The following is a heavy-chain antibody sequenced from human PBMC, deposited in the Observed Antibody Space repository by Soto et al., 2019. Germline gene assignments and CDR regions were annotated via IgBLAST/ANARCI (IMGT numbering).Heavy chain of an antibody. CDR3: ARAALAARRSQRYNWFDP. CDR2: INPNTGGT. Sequence: GASVKVSCKASGYTFTGYYMHWVRQAPGQGLEWMGWINPNTGGTNYAQKFQGRVTMTRDTSISTAYMALSSLRSEDTAVYYCARAALAARRSQRYNWFDPWGQGTLVTVPQ. CDR1: GYTFTGYY. V-gene: IGHV1-2*02. D-gene: IGHD6-6*01. J-gene: IGHJ5*02.